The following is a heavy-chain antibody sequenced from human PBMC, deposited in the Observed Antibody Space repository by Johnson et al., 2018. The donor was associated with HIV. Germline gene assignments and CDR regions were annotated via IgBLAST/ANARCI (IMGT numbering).Heavy chain of an antibody. CDR3: ARVGQWLVHCTVCAFDI. D-gene: IGHD6-19*01. Sequence: QVQLVESGGGVVQPGGSLRLSCAASGFTFSSYGMHWVRQAPGKGLEWVAVRRCDGGKNYYADSVKGRFTISRDSSKNTLYLQMNSLRAEDTAVYYCARVGQWLVHCTVCAFDIWGQGTMVTVSS. V-gene: IGHV3-30*02. CDR2: RRCDGGKN. J-gene: IGHJ3*02. CDR1: GFTFSSYG.